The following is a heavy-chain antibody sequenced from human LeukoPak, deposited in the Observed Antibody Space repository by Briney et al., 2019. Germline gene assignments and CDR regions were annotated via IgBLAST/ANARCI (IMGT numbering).Heavy chain of an antibody. Sequence: ASVKVSCKASGYTFTGYYMHWVRQAPGQGLEWMGWINPNSGGTNYAQKFQGRVTMTRDTSISTAYMELSRLRSDDTAVYYCARGKVPYSSSWYRFRFDPWGQGTLVTVSS. D-gene: IGHD6-13*01. J-gene: IGHJ5*02. V-gene: IGHV1-2*02. CDR2: INPNSGGT. CDR1: GYTFTGYY. CDR3: ARGKVPYSSSWYRFRFDP.